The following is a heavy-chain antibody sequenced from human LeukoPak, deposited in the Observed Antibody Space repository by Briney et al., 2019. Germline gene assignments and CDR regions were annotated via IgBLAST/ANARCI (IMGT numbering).Heavy chain of an antibody. CDR2: MNPNSGNT. D-gene: IGHD6-19*01. V-gene: IGHV1-8*01. CDR1: GYTFTSYD. Sequence: ASVKVSCKASGYTFTSYDINWVRQATGQGLEWMGWMNPNSGNTGYAQKFQGRVTMTRNTSISTAYMEVSSLRSEDTAVYYCARRPRYSSGWYQNYYGMDVWGQGTTATVSS. CDR3: ARRPRYSSGWYQNYYGMDV. J-gene: IGHJ6*02.